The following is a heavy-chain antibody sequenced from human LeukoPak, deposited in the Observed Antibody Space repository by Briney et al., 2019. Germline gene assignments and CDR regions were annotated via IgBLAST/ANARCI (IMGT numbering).Heavy chain of an antibody. D-gene: IGHD6-25*01. CDR2: IDPSDSYT. CDR3: ARSGVAAVRGALGMDV. V-gene: IGHV5-10-1*01. J-gene: IGHJ6*04. Sequence: GESLKISCQASGNSFTGYWIGWVRQMPGKGLEWMGRIDPSDSYTNYSPSFQGHVTISADKSITTAYLQWSSPKASDTAMYYCARSGVAAVRGALGMDVWGKGTTVTVSS. CDR1: GNSFTGYW.